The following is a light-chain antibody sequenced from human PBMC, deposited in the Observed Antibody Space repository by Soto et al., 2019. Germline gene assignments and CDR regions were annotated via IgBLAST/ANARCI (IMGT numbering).Light chain of an antibody. CDR3: QQGWT. J-gene: IGKJ1*01. CDR1: QSISGW. CDR2: DAT. Sequence: DIQMTQTPSTLSASVGDRVTITCRASQSISGWLAWYQQKPGKAPKLLIYDATSLESGVPSRFSGSGSGAEFTLTISGLQPDDFATYYCQQGWTFGQGTKVDIK. V-gene: IGKV1-5*01.